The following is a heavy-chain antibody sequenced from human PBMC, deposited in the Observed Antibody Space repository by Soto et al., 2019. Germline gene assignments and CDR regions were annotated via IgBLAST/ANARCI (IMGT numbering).Heavy chain of an antibody. CDR3: GKSPAFYYYSMDV. V-gene: IGHV3-23*01. Sequence: GGSLRLSCAACGFTFSGYSITWVRQAPGKGLERVSSITGSGTSTYYADSVKGRFIISRDNYKNTVSLQINSLRAEDTAVYYCGKSPAFYYYSMDVGGHGTKV. CDR2: ITGSGTST. J-gene: IGHJ6*02. CDR1: GFTFSGYS. D-gene: IGHD3-3*02.